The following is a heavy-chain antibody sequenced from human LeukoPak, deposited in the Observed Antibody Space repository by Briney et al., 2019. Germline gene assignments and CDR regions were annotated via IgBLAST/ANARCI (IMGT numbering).Heavy chain of an antibody. D-gene: IGHD3-22*01. Sequence: GGSLRLSCATSGFTFRSYAMSWVRQAPGKGLEWVSAISGSGGSTYYADSVKGRFTISRGHSKNTLYVQMNSLRAEDTAVYYCANSPNYYCDSRGLSVTTGYFDYWGQGTLVTVSS. V-gene: IGHV3-23*01. CDR3: ANSPNYYCDSRGLSVTTGYFDY. J-gene: IGHJ4*02. CDR2: ISGSGGST. CDR1: GFTFRSYA.